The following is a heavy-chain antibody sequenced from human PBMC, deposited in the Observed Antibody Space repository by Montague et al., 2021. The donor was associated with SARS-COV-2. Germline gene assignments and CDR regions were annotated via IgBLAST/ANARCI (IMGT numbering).Heavy chain of an antibody. CDR3: ARDRNDGYDRFFDY. V-gene: IGHV4-39*07. D-gene: IGHD5-12*01. J-gene: IGHJ4*02. CDR1: DDSISTSNY. Sequence: SETLSLTCSVSDDSISTSNYWGWLRQTPGKGLEWIASIHFIGTTYYKPSLKSRVTISVDTSKNQFSLKLTSPTAADTAIYFCARDRNDGYDRFFDYWGQGTLVTVSS. CDR2: IHFIGTT.